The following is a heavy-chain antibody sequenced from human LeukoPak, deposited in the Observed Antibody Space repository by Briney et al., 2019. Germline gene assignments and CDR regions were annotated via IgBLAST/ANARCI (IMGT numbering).Heavy chain of an antibody. V-gene: IGHV1-46*01. Sequence: ASVKVSCKASGYTLTRYDMHWVRQAPGQGLEWMGIINPSGGSTSYAQNFQGRVTMTRDTSTSTVYMEVSSLTSGDTAVYYCARDGSRYYDLWSGPDYWGQGTLVTVSS. D-gene: IGHD3-3*01. CDR1: GYTLTRYD. CDR3: ARDGSRYYDLWSGPDY. CDR2: INPSGGST. J-gene: IGHJ4*02.